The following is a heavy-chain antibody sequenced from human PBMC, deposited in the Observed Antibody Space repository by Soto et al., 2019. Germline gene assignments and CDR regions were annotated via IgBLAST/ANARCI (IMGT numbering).Heavy chain of an antibody. CDR2: SRDKANSFST. CDR1: GFTLSDYY. D-gene: IGHD3-10*01. Sequence: EVKLVESGGGLVQPGGSLRRSCAVSGFTLSDYYIDWVRQAPGKGLEWLARSRDKANSFSTDYAASVKGRLSISRDDSESSVFLQMNSLRTEDTALYYCARRKSYGAYDVWGQGTVVIVSS. V-gene: IGHV3-72*01. CDR3: ARRKSYGAYDV. J-gene: IGHJ3*01.